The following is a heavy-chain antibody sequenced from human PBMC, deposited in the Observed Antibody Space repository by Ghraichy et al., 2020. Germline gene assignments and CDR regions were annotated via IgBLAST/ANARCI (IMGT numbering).Heavy chain of an antibody. CDR2: IKQDGSEK. Sequence: GGSLRLSCAASGFTFSSYWMSWVRQAPGKGLEWVANIKQDGSEKYYVDSVKGRFTISRDNAQNSLYLQMNSLRAEDTAVYYCARVGLTYYDSSGYHYFDYWGQGTLVTVSS. CDR1: GFTFSSYW. V-gene: IGHV3-7*01. J-gene: IGHJ4*02. D-gene: IGHD3-22*01. CDR3: ARVGLTYYDSSGYHYFDY.